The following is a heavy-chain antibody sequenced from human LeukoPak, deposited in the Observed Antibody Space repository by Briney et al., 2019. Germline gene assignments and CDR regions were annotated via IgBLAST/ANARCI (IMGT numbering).Heavy chain of an antibody. CDR1: GFTFENYG. CDR3: VKGLIGSLPGDF. D-gene: IGHD2-21*01. V-gene: IGHV3-23*01. Sequence: GGSLRLSCAASGFTFENYGMSWVRQAPGRGLEWVSSISGRVGPTRRSYGDSVKGRFTVSRDNSKNTLYLHMNSLRAEDTAVYYCVKGLIGSLPGDFWGQGTLVTVSS. J-gene: IGHJ4*02. CDR2: ISGRVGPTRR.